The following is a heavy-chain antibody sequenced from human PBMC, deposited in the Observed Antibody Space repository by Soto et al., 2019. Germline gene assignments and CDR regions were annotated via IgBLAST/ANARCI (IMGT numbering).Heavy chain of an antibody. Sequence: LQSGGGVVQPGESLRLSCAASGFSLRDHALSWVRQAPGGGLEWVSGISGSEDRTNYADFVRGRFIISKDRAKNTLYLDMSGLRVDETAVYFCGRTYTGGWGQGTLVTVSS. CDR1: GFSLRDHA. J-gene: IGHJ4*02. CDR2: ISGSEDRT. V-gene: IGHV3-23*01. D-gene: IGHD3-10*01. CDR3: GRTYTGG.